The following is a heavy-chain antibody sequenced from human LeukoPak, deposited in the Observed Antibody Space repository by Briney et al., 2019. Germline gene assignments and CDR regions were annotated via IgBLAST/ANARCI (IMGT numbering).Heavy chain of an antibody. CDR1: GFTFSSYG. Sequence: PGRSLRLSCAASGFTFSSYGMHWVRQAPGKGLEWVAFIRYDGSNKYYVDSVKGRFTISRDNSKNTLYLQMNSLSAEDTAVYYCATGSGSGWYGRLDYWGQGTLVTVSS. CDR2: IRYDGSNK. CDR3: ATGSGSGWYGRLDY. J-gene: IGHJ4*02. V-gene: IGHV3-30*02. D-gene: IGHD6-19*01.